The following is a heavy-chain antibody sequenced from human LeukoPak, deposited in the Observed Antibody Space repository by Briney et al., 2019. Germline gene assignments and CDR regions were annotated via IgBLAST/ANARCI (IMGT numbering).Heavy chain of an antibody. Sequence: PGGSLRLSCAASGFTFSSYAMSWVRQAPGKGLEGVSAISGSGGSTYYADSVKGRFTIPRDNSKNTLYLQMNSLRAEDTAVYYCAKVWGYCSSTSCPQPPYYFDYWGQGTLVTVSS. D-gene: IGHD2-2*01. CDR2: ISGSGGST. V-gene: IGHV3-23*01. CDR1: GFTFSSYA. CDR3: AKVWGYCSSTSCPQPPYYFDY. J-gene: IGHJ4*02.